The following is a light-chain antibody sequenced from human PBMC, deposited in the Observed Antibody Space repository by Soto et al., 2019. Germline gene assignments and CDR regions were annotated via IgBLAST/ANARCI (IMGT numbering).Light chain of an antibody. CDR3: QQTYRLPWT. J-gene: IGKJ1*01. CDR2: SAS. CDR1: QTISYY. V-gene: IGKV1-39*01. Sequence: EIQMTRSPSSLSASVVDIFTIAFRASQTISYYVNWYQQKPGKAPMLLIYSASSLQSGVPSRFSGSGSGTDLTLTINSLQPEDFATYICQQTYRLPWTFGQGTKVDIK.